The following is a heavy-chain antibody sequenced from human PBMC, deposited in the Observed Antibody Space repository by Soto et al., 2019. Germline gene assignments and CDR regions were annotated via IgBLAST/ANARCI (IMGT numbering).Heavy chain of an antibody. D-gene: IGHD3-3*01. J-gene: IGHJ6*02. CDR1: GGSFSGYY. V-gene: IGHV4-34*01. CDR2: INHSGST. Sequence: PSETLSLTCAVYGGSFSGYYWSWIRQPPGKGLEWIGEINHSGSTNYNPSLKSRVTISVDTSKNQFSLKLSSVTAADTAVYYCARAGVASRGITIFGVVRIQGPGPGHDGMDGWGQGTTATVS. CDR3: ARAGVASRGITIFGVVRIQGPGPGHDGMDG.